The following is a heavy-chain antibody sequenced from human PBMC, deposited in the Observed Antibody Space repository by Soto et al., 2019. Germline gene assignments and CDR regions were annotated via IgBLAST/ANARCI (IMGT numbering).Heavy chain of an antibody. Sequence: QVQLQESGPGLVKPSETLSLICSVSGGSIRSYYWSWIRHPPGMGLEWIGYIYYNGSTNYNHSLNSLVSTSVATSKNQLSLNLSSVTAADTAAYYCVMREGWPFDIWGQGTMVTVS. CDR3: VMREGWPFDI. CDR2: IYYNGST. J-gene: IGHJ3*02. CDR1: GGSIRSYY. V-gene: IGHV4-59*08.